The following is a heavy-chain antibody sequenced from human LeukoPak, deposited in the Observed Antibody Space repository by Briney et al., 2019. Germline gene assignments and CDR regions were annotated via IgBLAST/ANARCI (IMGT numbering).Heavy chain of an antibody. CDR2: VYPGDSDT. CDR3: ARQRDYGDYALGY. Sequence: GESLKISCKASGYSFTTYWIAWVRQLPGKGLEWMGRVYPGDSDTTYSPSFQGQVTISADKSINTAYLQWSSLEASDTAIYYCARQRDYGDYALGYWGQGTLVTVSS. V-gene: IGHV5-51*01. CDR1: GYSFTTYW. D-gene: IGHD4-17*01. J-gene: IGHJ4*02.